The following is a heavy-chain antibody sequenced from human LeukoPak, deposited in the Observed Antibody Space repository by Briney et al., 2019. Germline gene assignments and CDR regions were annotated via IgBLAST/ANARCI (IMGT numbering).Heavy chain of an antibody. Sequence: SVNVSFKASGGTFSSYAISWVRQAPGQGLEWMGGIIPIFGTANYAQKFQGRVTITTDESTSTAYMELSSLRSEDTAVYYCARLTTLTPGNRAFDIWGQGTMVSVSS. CDR2: IIPIFGTA. CDR1: GGTFSSYA. CDR3: ARLTTLTPGNRAFDI. V-gene: IGHV1-69*05. J-gene: IGHJ3*02. D-gene: IGHD4-17*01.